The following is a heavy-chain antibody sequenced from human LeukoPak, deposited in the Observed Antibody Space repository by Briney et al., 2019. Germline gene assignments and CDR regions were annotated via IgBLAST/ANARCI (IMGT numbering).Heavy chain of an antibody. CDR2: IIPIFGTA. Sequence: SVKVSCKASGGTFSSHAISWVRQAPGQGLEWMGRIIPIFGTANYAQKFQGRVTITTDESTSTAYMELSSLRSEDTAVYYCARDTYYYDSSDDYWGQGTLVTVSS. CDR3: ARDTYYYDSSDDY. V-gene: IGHV1-69*05. CDR1: GGTFSSHA. D-gene: IGHD3-22*01. J-gene: IGHJ4*02.